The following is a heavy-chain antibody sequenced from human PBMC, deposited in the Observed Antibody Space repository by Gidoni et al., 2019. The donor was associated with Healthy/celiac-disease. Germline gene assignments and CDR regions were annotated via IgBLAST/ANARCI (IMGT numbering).Heavy chain of an antibody. J-gene: IGHJ4*02. CDR2: ISGSGSST. D-gene: IGHD3-9*01. V-gene: IGHV3-23*01. CDR3: AKDQAYYDILTGYYGLDY. Sequence: EVQLLESGGGLVQPGGSLRLSCAASGFTFSSHAMSWVRQAQGKGLEWVSAISGSGSSTYYADSVKGRFTISRDNSKNTLYLQMNSLRAEDTAVYYCAKDQAYYDILTGYYGLDYWGQGTLVTVSS. CDR1: GFTFSSHA.